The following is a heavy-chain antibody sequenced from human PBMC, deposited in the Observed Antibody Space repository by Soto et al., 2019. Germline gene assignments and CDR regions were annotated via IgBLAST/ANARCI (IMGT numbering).Heavy chain of an antibody. CDR3: AKAGHSSSTEGANWFDP. CDR2: IYHSGNT. D-gene: IGHD6-6*01. CDR1: GGSISSSGGYY. J-gene: IGHJ5*02. Sequence: SETLSLTCTVSGGSISSSGGYYWSWIRQRPGKGLEWIGYIYHSGNTYYNPSLKSRVSISVDTSRNQFSLKLNSVTAADTAVYYCAKAGHSSSTEGANWFDPWGQGTLVTVSS. V-gene: IGHV4-31*03.